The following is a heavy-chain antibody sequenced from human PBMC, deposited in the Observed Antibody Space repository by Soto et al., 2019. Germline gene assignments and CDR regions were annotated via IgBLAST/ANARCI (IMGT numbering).Heavy chain of an antibody. Sequence: SETLSLTCAVYGGSFSGSYWSWIRQPPGKGLEWIGEINHSGSINYNVSLKSRVTISVDTSRNQFSLKLSSVTAADAALYYCARVPTRHYYYYDGMDVWGQGTTVTVSS. CDR3: ARVPTRHYYYYDGMDV. CDR2: INHSGSI. D-gene: IGHD2-2*01. J-gene: IGHJ6*02. V-gene: IGHV4-34*01. CDR1: GGSFSGSY.